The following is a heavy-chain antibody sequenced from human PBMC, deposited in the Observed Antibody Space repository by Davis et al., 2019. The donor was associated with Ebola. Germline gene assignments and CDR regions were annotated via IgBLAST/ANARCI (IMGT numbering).Heavy chain of an antibody. D-gene: IGHD6-13*01. Sequence: ASVKVSCKASGYTFTSYAMHWVRQAPGQRLEWMGWIKGANGNTEYSQKLQGRVTITRDTSASTAYMELSSLKSEDTAVYYCARDLERAAAAGTDYWGQGTLVTVSS. CDR3: ARDLERAAAAGTDY. CDR2: IKGANGNT. V-gene: IGHV1-3*01. J-gene: IGHJ4*02. CDR1: GYTFTSYA.